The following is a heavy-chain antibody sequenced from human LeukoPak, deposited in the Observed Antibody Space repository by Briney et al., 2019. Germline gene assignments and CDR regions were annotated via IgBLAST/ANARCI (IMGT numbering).Heavy chain of an antibody. J-gene: IGHJ3*02. V-gene: IGHV1-2*04. D-gene: IGHD3-3*01. CDR1: GFSFTDYY. Sequence: VASVKLFCKPSGFSFTDYYIHWVRQALGQGLEWMGWMNPKSGGTKYAQKFQDWVTMTRDLSVNTAYLEMGGPKSDGTAVYYCARETYDDFWSGYSAFDIWGQGTVVIVSP. CDR2: MNPKSGGT. CDR3: ARETYDDFWSGYSAFDI.